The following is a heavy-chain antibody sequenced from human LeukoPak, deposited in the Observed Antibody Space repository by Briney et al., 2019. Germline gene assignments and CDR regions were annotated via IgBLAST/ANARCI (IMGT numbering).Heavy chain of an antibody. D-gene: IGHD4-17*01. CDR1: GGSFSGYY. Sequence: SETLSLTCAVYGGSFSGYYWSWIRQPPGKGLEWIGEINHSGSTNYNPSLKSRVTISVDTSKNQFSLKLSSVTAADTAVYYCARARRDYGISCEQWGQGTRVTVSS. CDR3: ARARRDYGISCEQ. CDR2: INHSGST. J-gene: IGHJ4*02. V-gene: IGHV4-34*01.